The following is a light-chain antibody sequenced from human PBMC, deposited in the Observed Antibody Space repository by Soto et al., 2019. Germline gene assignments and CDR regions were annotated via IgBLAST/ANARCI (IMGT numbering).Light chain of an antibody. CDR2: DAS. Sequence: EIVLTPSPATLSLSPGEGVALSCGASQSLSNNFLAWYQQKPGLAPRLLIFDASTRATGIPDRFSGSGSGTDFTLTISRLEPEDFAVYYCHQFGASPTFGGGTKVEFK. CDR3: HQFGASPT. J-gene: IGKJ4*01. V-gene: IGKV3D-20*01. CDR1: QSLSNNF.